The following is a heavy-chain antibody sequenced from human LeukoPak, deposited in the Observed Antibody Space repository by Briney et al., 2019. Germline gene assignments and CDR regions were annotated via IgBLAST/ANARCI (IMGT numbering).Heavy chain of an antibody. V-gene: IGHV3-7*03. CDR1: GAMSSRSW. Sequence: GGSLRLSCAASGAMSSRSWMNWVRQAPGKGLEWVANIKQDGSERYYVDSVRGRFTISRDNAKNSMYLQMNSLRAEDTAVYYRAKPALYSSSWYYFDYWGQGTLVTVSS. J-gene: IGHJ4*02. D-gene: IGHD6-13*01. CDR3: AKPALYSSSWYYFDY. CDR2: IKQDGSER.